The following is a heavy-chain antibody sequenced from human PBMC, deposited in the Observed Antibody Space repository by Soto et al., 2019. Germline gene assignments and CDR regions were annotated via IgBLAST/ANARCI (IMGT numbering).Heavy chain of an antibody. CDR3: ARDHDYKARILPGMDV. D-gene: IGHD4-4*01. CDR1: GGSISSGGYY. CDR2: IYYSGST. J-gene: IGHJ6*02. Sequence: TLSLTCTVSGGSISSGGYYWSWIRQHPGKGLEWIGYIYYSGSTYYNQSLKSRVTISIDTSKNQFSLKLSSVTAADTAVYYCARDHDYKARILPGMDVWGQGTTVTVSS. V-gene: IGHV4-31*03.